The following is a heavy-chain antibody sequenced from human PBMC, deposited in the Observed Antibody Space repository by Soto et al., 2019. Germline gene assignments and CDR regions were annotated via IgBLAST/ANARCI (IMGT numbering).Heavy chain of an antibody. Sequence: GASVKVSCKASGYTFTGYYMHWVRQAPGQGLEWMGWINPNSGGTNYAQKFQGWVTMTRDTSISTAYMELSRLRSDDTAVYYCARDTDYGSGQFDYCGQGTLVTVSS. D-gene: IGHD3-10*01. CDR2: INPNSGGT. J-gene: IGHJ4*02. V-gene: IGHV1-2*04. CDR3: ARDTDYGSGQFDY. CDR1: GYTFTGYY.